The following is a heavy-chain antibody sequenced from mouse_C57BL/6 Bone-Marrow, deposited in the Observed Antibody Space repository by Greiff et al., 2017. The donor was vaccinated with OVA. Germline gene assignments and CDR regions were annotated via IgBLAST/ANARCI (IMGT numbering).Heavy chain of an antibody. V-gene: IGHV1-50*01. CDR1: GYTFTSYW. Sequence: QVQLQQSGAELVKPGASVKLSCKASGYTFTSYWMQWVKQRPGQGLEWIGEIDPSDSDTNYNQKFKGKATLTVDTSSSTAYMQLSSLTSEDSAVYYCARWYYCGGYWYFDVWGTGTTVTVSS. D-gene: IGHD1-1*02. CDR2: IDPSDSDT. CDR3: ARWYYCGGYWYFDV. J-gene: IGHJ1*03.